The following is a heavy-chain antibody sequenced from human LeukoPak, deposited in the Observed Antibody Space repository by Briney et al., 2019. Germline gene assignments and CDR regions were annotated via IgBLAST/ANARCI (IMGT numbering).Heavy chain of an antibody. CDR1: GFTFSGFA. J-gene: IGHJ4*02. Sequence: GGSLTLSCAASGFTFSGFAMHWVRQAPGKGLEWMAVIYHDGSSEYYADSVKGRFTVSRDNSKSTLYLQMNSLGAEDTAIYYCARSYPSSWYTIQYWGQGTLVTVSS. CDR3: ARSYPSSWYTIQY. V-gene: IGHV3-33*01. CDR2: IYHDGSSE. D-gene: IGHD6-13*01.